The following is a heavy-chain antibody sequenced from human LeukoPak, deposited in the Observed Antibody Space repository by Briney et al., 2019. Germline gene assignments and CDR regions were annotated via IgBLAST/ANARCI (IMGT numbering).Heavy chain of an antibody. CDR1: GFTLSSYA. CDR2: ISYDGSNK. V-gene: IGHV3-30*04. CDR3: AREGDGYNSPIDY. Sequence: GRSLRLSCAASGFTLSSYAMHWVRQAPGKGLEWVAVISYDGSNKYYADSVKGRFTISRDNAKNSLFLQMNSLRADDTAVYYCAREGDGYNSPIDYWGQGTLVTVSS. J-gene: IGHJ4*02. D-gene: IGHD5-24*01.